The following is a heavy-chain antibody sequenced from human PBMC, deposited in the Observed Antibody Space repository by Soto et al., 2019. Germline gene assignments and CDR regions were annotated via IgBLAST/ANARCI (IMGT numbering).Heavy chain of an antibody. V-gene: IGHV3-23*01. CDR3: VKYRGPGALDI. Sequence: PGGSLRLSCAASGFTFSSYVMSWVRQAPGKGLEWVSAISGGATSTYYADSVKGRFTISRDNTKNTLYLQMNSLRAEDTAVYYCVKYRGPGALDIWGQGTMVTVSS. CDR2: ISGGATST. D-gene: IGHD2-2*01. CDR1: GFTFSSYV. J-gene: IGHJ3*02.